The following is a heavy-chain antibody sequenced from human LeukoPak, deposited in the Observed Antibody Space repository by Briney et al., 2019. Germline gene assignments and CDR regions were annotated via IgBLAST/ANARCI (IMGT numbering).Heavy chain of an antibody. J-gene: IGHJ6*03. CDR2: MNPNSGNT. D-gene: IGHD2-15*01. Sequence: GASVKVSCKASGYTFTSYDINWVRQATGQGLEWMGRMNPNSGNTGYAQKFQGRVTMTRNTSISTAYMELSSLRSEDTAVYYCARGQKWQLLHYYYYYMDVWGKGTTVTVSS. CDR1: GYTFTSYD. V-gene: IGHV1-8*01. CDR3: ARGQKWQLLHYYYYYMDV.